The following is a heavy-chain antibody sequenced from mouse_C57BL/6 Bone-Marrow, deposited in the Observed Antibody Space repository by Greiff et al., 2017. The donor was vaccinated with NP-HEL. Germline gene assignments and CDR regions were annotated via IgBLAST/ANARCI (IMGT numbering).Heavy chain of an antibody. V-gene: IGHV1-55*01. CDR2: IYPGSGST. CDR1: GYTFTSYW. D-gene: IGHD1-1*01. CDR3: ARMGYYYGSWFAY. Sequence: QVQLQQPGAELVKPGASVKMSCTASGYTFTSYWITWVKQRPGQGLEWIGDIYPGSGSTNYNEKFTSKATLTVDTSSSTAYMQLSSLTSEDSAVYYCARMGYYYGSWFAYWGQGTLVTVSA. J-gene: IGHJ3*01.